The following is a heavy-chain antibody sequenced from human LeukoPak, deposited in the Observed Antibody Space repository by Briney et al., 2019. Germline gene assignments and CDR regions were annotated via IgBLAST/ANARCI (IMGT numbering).Heavy chain of an antibody. V-gene: IGHV1-18*04. D-gene: IGHD3-22*01. CDR3: ARDCDRSGYYCY. CDR2: ISTYNGNT. CDR1: GYTFTDYY. Sequence: ASVKVSCKASGYTFTDYYMHWVRQAPGQGLEWMGWISTYNGNTNYAQKLQGRVAMTTDTSTSTAYMELRSLRSDDTAVYYCARDCDRSGYYCYWGQGTLVTVSS. J-gene: IGHJ4*02.